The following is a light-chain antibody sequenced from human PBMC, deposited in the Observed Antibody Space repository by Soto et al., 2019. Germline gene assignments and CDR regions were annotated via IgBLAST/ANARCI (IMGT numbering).Light chain of an antibody. J-gene: IGLJ3*02. CDR3: QTWGTGIWV. CDR2: LNSDGSH. V-gene: IGLV4-69*01. CDR1: SGHSSYA. Sequence: QSVLTQSPSASASLGASVKLTCTLSSGHSSYAIAWHQQQPDKGPRYLMKLNSDGSHTKGDGIPHRFSGSSSGAERYLTISSLQSEDEAVYYCQTWGTGIWVFGGGTKLTVL.